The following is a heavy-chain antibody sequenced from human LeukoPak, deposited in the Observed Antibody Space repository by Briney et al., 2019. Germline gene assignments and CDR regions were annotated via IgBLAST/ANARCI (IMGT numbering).Heavy chain of an antibody. CDR3: ARVGWFGELATTGGNWLDP. D-gene: IGHD3-10*01. CDR2: IYYSGST. Sequence: PETLSLTCTVSGGSISSSSYYWGWIRQPPGKGLEWIGSIYYSGSTYYNPSLKSRVTISVDTSKNQFSLKLSSVTAADTAVYYCARVGWFGELATTGGNWLDPWGQGTLVTVSS. J-gene: IGHJ5*02. CDR1: GGSISSSSYY. V-gene: IGHV4-39*07.